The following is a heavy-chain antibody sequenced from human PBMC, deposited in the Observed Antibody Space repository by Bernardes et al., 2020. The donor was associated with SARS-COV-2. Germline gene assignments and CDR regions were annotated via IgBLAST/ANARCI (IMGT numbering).Heavy chain of an antibody. V-gene: IGHV3-74*01. Sequence: RPLAPSFAASGFALSSFWMHLVRQAPGKGLGLVSRVNEYGNSIDHAQSVEGRFTVSRDIPKNTLSLQMNGLRAEDTDVYYCARDFGGVDDYWGQGTLVTVSS. D-gene: IGHD2-15*01. CDR2: VNEYGNSI. CDR1: GFALSSFW. J-gene: IGHJ4*02. CDR3: ARDFGGVDDY.